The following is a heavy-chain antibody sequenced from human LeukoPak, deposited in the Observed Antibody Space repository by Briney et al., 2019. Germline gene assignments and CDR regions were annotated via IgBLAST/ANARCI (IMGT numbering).Heavy chain of an antibody. CDR3: AKSLDYGDYTLGGGDRGIDY. D-gene: IGHD4-17*01. CDR1: GFTFSSYA. CDR2: ISGSGGST. V-gene: IGHV3-23*01. J-gene: IGHJ4*02. Sequence: GGSLRLSCAASGFTFSSYAMSWVRQAPGKGLEWVSAISGSGGSTYYADSVKGRFTISRDNSKNTLYLQMNSLRAEDTAVYYCAKSLDYGDYTLGGGDRGIDYWGQGTLVTVSS.